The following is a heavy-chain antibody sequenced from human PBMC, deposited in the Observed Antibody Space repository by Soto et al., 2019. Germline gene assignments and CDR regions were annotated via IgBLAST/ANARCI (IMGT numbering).Heavy chain of an antibody. CDR3: WKEKGGGSADSVLHFYLGMDR. Sequence: QVQLVESGGGVVQPGRSLRLSCAASGFTFSSYGMHWVRQAPGKGLEWVAVISYDGSNKYYADSVKGRFTISRDNSKKQVVLAMNNPKAGDTGGVYRWKEKGGGSADSVLHFYLGMDRWGQGNTVNVS. D-gene: IGHD1-26*01. CDR1: GFTFSSYG. V-gene: IGHV3-30*18. J-gene: IGHJ6*01. CDR2: ISYDGSNK.